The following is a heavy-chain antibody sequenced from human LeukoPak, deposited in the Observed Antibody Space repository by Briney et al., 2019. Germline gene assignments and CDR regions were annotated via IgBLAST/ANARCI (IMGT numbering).Heavy chain of an antibody. V-gene: IGHV4-38-2*02. CDR2: IFHSGTT. J-gene: IGHJ6*03. CDR3: AKSIASAGTNSCYYMDV. Sequence: NPSATLSLTCTVSGYSISSGYYWGCIRQPPGKGLEWIGSIFHSGTTTYNPSLKSRVTISGDTSKNQFSLRLSSVAAADTGVYFCAKSIASAGTNSCYYMDVWGTGTTVTVSS. D-gene: IGHD6-13*01. CDR1: GYSISSGYY.